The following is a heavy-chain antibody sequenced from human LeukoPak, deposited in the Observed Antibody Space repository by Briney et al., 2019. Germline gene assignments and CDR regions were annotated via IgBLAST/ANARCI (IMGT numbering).Heavy chain of an antibody. J-gene: IGHJ4*02. V-gene: IGHV4-39*02. D-gene: IGHD2-21*01. CDR1: GGSISSSSYY. Sequence: SETLSLTRSVSGGSISSSSYYWGWIRQSPGKGLEWIGSMYYRGTTYENSSLKSRLTLSIDTSNNQFSLKLTSVTAADTAVYYCAREYSRSVVAGSRPDLWGQGLLVTVSS. CDR3: AREYSRSVVAGSRPDL. CDR2: MYYRGTT.